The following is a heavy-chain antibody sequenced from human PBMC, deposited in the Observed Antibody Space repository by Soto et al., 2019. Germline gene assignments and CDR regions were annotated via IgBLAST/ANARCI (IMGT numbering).Heavy chain of an antibody. V-gene: IGHV3-21*06. CDR1: GYTFPRYS. CDR3: ARESEDLTSNFDY. J-gene: IGHJ4*02. CDR2: ISSTTNYI. Sequence: KVSCKASGYTFPRYSMKFVRQAPGKGLEWVSSISSTTNYIYYGDSMKGRFTISRDNAKNSLYLEMNSLRAEDTAVYYCARESEDLTSNFDYWGQGTLVTGSS.